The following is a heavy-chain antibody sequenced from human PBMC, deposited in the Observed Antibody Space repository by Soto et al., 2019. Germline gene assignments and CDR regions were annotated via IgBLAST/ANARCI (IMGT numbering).Heavy chain of an antibody. J-gene: IGHJ6*02. D-gene: IGHD6-13*01. V-gene: IGHV3-23*01. CDR1: GFTFSSYA. CDR2: ISGSGGST. CDR3: AKAHSSSWYYYGMDV. Sequence: EVQLLESGGGLVHPGGSLRLSCAASGFTFSSYAMSWVRQAPGKGLEWVSAISGSGGSTYYADSVKGRFTSSRDNSKYTLYLQMKSLRAEDTAVYYCAKAHSSSWYYYGMDVWGQGTTVTVSS.